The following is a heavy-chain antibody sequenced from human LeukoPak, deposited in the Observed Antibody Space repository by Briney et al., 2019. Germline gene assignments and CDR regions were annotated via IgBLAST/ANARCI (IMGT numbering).Heavy chain of an antibody. J-gene: IGHJ4*02. CDR2: LYSDGNT. D-gene: IGHD1-14*01. CDR3: ARGVEPLAANTLAY. V-gene: IGHV3-53*01. CDR1: GFTVIIND. Sequence: GGSLRLSCAASGFTVIINDMTWVRQAPGRGLEWVSVLYSDGNTKYADSVQGRFTISRDNSKNTLYLEMNSLSPDDTAVYYCARGVEPLAANTLAYWGQGTLVTVSS.